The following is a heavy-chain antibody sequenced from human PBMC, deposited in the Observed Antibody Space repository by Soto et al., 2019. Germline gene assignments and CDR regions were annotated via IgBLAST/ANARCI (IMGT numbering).Heavy chain of an antibody. CDR1: GGSISSYY. D-gene: IGHD1-26*01. CDR2: IYYSGST. J-gene: IGHJ4*02. Sequence: SETLSLTCTVSGGSISSYYWSWIRQPPGKGLEWIGYIYYSGSTNYNPSLKSRVTISVDTSKNQFSLKLSSVTAADTAVYYCARLVGGSYSFDYWGQGTLVTVSS. CDR3: ARLVGGSYSFDY. V-gene: IGHV4-59*08.